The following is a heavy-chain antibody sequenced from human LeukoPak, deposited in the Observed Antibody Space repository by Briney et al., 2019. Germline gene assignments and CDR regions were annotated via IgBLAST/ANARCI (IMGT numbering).Heavy chain of an antibody. CDR2: INPNSGGT. Sequence: GASVKVSCKASGYTFTGCYMHWVRQAPGQGLEGMGWINPNSGGTHYAQKFQGRVTMTRDTSISTAYMELSSLRSDDTALYYCASGSSLDGSSGWPTHYYWGQGVLVTVSS. D-gene: IGHD6-19*01. CDR3: ASGSSLDGSSGWPTHYY. V-gene: IGHV1-2*02. CDR1: GYTFTGCY. J-gene: IGHJ4*02.